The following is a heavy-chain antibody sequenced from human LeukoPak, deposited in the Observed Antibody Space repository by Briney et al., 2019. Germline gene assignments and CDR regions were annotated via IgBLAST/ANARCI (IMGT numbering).Heavy chain of an antibody. CDR2: IGSTGTT. D-gene: IGHD4-17*01. Sequence: PSQTLSLTCTVSGDSIGSAPYYWSWVRQTAGRELEWIGNIGSTGTTKYNPSVKTRVSMSLDASKNQFSLKLSSVTAADTAVYYCARDGVWDGDYGFGMDVWGKGTTVTVSS. CDR3: ARDGVWDGDYGFGMDV. J-gene: IGHJ6*04. V-gene: IGHV4-61*09. CDR1: GDSIGSAPYY.